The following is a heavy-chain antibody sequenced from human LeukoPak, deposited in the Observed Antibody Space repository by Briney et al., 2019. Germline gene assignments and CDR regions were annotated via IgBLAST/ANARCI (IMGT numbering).Heavy chain of an antibody. V-gene: IGHV4-34*01. J-gene: IGHJ4*02. CDR1: GGSFSGYY. CDR3: ARSGEGNDFDY. D-gene: IGHD3-10*01. Sequence: SETLSLTCAVYGGSFSGYYWSWIRQPPGKGLEWIGEINHSGSTNYNPSLKSRVTISVDTSKKQFSLKLSSVTAADTAVYYCARSGEGNDFDYWGQGTLVTVSS. CDR2: INHSGST.